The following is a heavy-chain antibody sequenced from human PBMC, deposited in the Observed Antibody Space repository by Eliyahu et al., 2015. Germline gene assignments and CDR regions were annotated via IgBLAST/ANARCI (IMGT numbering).Heavy chain of an antibody. CDR2: ISHRGTT. Sequence: QLHESGPGLVKPSETLSLTCLVSGASIVGSXWWSWVRQPPGKGLQWLGGISHRGTTNYSPSVKSRITMSVDKSKNHFSLTLTSVTAADTAVYFCASPKGSSAWGYAIFTWGQGATVTVS. D-gene: IGHD6-19*01. V-gene: IGHV4/OR15-8*03. J-gene: IGHJ6*02. CDR3: ASPKGSSAWGYAIFT. CDR1: GASIVGSXW.